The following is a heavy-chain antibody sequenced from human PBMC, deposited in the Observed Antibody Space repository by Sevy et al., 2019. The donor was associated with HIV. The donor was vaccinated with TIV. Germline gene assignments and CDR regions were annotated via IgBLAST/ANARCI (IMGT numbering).Heavy chain of an antibody. CDR1: GGSISSGGYY. Sequence: SETLSLTCTVSGGSISSGGYYWSWIRQHPGKGLEWIGYIYYSGSTDYNPSIKSRVTISVSTSKNQFSLKLSSVTAADTAVYYCARSLSSSWYPHAFGIWGQGTMVTVSS. V-gene: IGHV4-31*03. J-gene: IGHJ3*02. CDR3: ARSLSSSWYPHAFGI. CDR2: IYYSGST. D-gene: IGHD6-13*01.